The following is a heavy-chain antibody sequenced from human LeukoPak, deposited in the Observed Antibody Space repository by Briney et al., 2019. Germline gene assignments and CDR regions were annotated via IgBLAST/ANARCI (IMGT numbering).Heavy chain of an antibody. CDR1: GFTFSNYA. V-gene: IGHV3-23*01. CDR3: ARDRKWLSNYFDY. D-gene: IGHD3-22*01. CDR2: ISYNGGSA. J-gene: IGHJ4*02. Sequence: GGSLRLSCVASGFTFSNYAVNWVRQAPGKGLEWVSCISYNGGSAHYADSVKGRFTVSRDNSKNTLYLQMNSLRAEDTAVYYCARDRKWLSNYFDYWGQGTLVTVSS.